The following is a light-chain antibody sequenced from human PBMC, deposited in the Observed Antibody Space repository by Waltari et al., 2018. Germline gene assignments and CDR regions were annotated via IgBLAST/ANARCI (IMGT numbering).Light chain of an antibody. CDR1: SSDIAYYNR. V-gene: IGLV2-18*01. J-gene: IGLJ2*01. Sequence: QSALTQPPSVSGSPGQSVTISCTGTSSDIAYYNRVSWYQQPPGTAPKLIIYEVRNRPSGVPARCSGSKSGNTASLTISGLQAEDEADYYCSLYTSDSPVVFGGGTKLTVL. CDR3: SLYTSDSPVV. CDR2: EVR.